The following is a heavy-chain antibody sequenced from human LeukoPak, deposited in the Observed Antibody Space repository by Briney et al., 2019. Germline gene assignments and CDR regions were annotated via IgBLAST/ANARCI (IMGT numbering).Heavy chain of an antibody. J-gene: IGHJ4*02. CDR3: AREREMTTRAGRIYYFDY. V-gene: IGHV4-31*03. D-gene: IGHD5-24*01. Sequence: SETLSLTCTVSGGSVSNSLYYWSWIRQQPGKGLEWIGYIYYNGNTYYNPSLKSRVTISVDTSKTQFSLKLSSVIAADTAVYYCAREREMTTRAGRIYYFDYWGQGTLVTVSS. CDR1: GGSVSNSLYY. CDR2: IYYNGNT.